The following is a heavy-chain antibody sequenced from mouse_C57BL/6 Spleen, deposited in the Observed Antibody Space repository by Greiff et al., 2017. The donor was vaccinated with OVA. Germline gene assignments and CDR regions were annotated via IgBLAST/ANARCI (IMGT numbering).Heavy chain of an antibody. J-gene: IGHJ2*01. CDR3: ARGQLRQYYFDY. V-gene: IGHV1-26*01. D-gene: IGHD3-2*02. CDR2: INPNSGGT. Sequence: VKQSHGKSLEWIGDINPNSGGTSYNQKFKGKATLTVDKSSSTAYMELRSLTSEDSAVYYCARGQLRQYYFDYWGQGTTLTVSS.